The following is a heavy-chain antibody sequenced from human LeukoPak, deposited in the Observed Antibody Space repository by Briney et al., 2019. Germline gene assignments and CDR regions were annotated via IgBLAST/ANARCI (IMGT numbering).Heavy chain of an antibody. V-gene: IGHV3-11*01. D-gene: IGHD2-15*01. J-gene: IGHJ4*02. Sequence: GGSLRLSCGASGFTFSDYYMSWIHQAPGKGLEWVSYISSSGSTIYYADSVKGRFTISRDNAKNSLYLQMNSLGAEDTAVYYCARAGVVVAATTFDYWGQGTLVTVSS. CDR2: ISSSGSTI. CDR1: GFTFSDYY. CDR3: ARAGVVVAATTFDY.